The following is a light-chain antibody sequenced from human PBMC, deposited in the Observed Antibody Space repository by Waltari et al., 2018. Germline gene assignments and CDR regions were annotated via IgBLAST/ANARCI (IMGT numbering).Light chain of an antibody. V-gene: IGLV5-45*03. CDR1: SGINVGTYR. J-gene: IGLJ3*02. Sequence: QAVLTQPSSLSASPGASASLTCTLRSGINVGTYRTYGYQQKPGSPPQHLLNYKSDSDKQQGSGVPSRFSGSKDASANAGILLISGLQSEDEADYYCMIWHNNAWVFGGGTKLTVL. CDR3: MIWHNNAWV. CDR2: YKSDSDK.